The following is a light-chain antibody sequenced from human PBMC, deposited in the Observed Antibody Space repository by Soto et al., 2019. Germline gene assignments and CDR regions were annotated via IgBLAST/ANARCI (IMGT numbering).Light chain of an antibody. CDR2: AAS. V-gene: IGKV1-39*01. CDR1: QSISSY. J-gene: IGKJ4*01. Sequence: DIQMTQSPSSLSASVGDRVTITCRASQSISSYLNWYQQKPGKAPKLLIYAASSLQSGVPSRFSSSGSGTDFTLTISSLQPEDFATYYCQQSYSSLLTFGGGNKVDI. CDR3: QQSYSSLLT.